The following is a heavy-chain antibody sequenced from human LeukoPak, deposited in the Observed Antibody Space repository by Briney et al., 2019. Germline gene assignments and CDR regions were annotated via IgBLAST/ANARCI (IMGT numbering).Heavy chain of an antibody. CDR3: ARDGPGGQQPEGLDY. D-gene: IGHD6-13*01. J-gene: IGHJ4*02. Sequence: ASVKVSCKASGYTFTSYDINWVRRATGQGLEWMGWMNPNSGNTGYAQRFQGRVTMTRNTSISTAYMELSSLRSEDTAVYYCARDGPGGQQPEGLDYWGQGTLVTVSS. V-gene: IGHV1-8*01. CDR1: GYTFTSYD. CDR2: MNPNSGNT.